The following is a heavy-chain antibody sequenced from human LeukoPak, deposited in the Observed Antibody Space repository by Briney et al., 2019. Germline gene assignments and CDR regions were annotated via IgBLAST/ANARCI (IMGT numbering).Heavy chain of an antibody. CDR2: ISSSSSYI. V-gene: IGHV3-21*01. D-gene: IGHD1-14*01. Sequence: GGSLRLSCAASGFTFSSYSMNWVRQAPGKGLEWVSSISSSSSYIYYADSVKGRFTISRDNAKNSLYLQMNSLRAEDTAVYYCARDRPRSRNGADYWGQGTLVTVSS. CDR3: ARDRPRSRNGADY. J-gene: IGHJ4*02. CDR1: GFTFSSYS.